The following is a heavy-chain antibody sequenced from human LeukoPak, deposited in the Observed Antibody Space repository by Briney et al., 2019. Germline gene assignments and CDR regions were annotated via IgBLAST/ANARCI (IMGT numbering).Heavy chain of an antibody. D-gene: IGHD6-6*01. Sequence: SVKVSCKASGGTFSSYAISWVRQAPGQGLEWMRGIIPIFGTANYAQKFQGRVTITTDESTSTAYMELSSLRSEDTAVYYCARAKNRLGYSSSHFDYWGQGTLVTVSS. CDR3: ARAKNRLGYSSSHFDY. V-gene: IGHV1-69*05. J-gene: IGHJ4*02. CDR2: IIPIFGTA. CDR1: GGTFSSYA.